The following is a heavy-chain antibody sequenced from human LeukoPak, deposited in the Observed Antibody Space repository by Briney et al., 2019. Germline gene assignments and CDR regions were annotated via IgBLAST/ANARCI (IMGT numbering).Heavy chain of an antibody. CDR1: GLTFSSYG. D-gene: IGHD6-19*01. CDR3: AKDQGPGYSSGVGDAFDI. CDR2: ISYDGSNK. V-gene: IGHV3-30*18. Sequence: PGGSLRLSCAASGLTFSSYGMHWVRQAPGKGLEWVAVISYDGSNKYYADSVKGRFTISRDNSKNTLYLQMNSLRAEDTAVYYCAKDQGPGYSSGVGDAFDIWGQGTMVTVSS. J-gene: IGHJ3*02.